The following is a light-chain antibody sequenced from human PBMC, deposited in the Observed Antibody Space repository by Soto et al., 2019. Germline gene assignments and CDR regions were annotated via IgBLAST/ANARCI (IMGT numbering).Light chain of an antibody. J-gene: IGLJ1*01. CDR1: SSDIGTYNY. Sequence: QSVLTQPPSASGSPGQSVTISCTGTSSDIGTYNYVSWYQQHPGKAPKLMISEVSKRPSGVPDRFSGSKSGNTATLTVSGLQAEDEADYYCSSYAGCNNCYVFGTGTKVTVL. CDR2: EVS. V-gene: IGLV2-8*01. CDR3: SSYAGCNNCYV.